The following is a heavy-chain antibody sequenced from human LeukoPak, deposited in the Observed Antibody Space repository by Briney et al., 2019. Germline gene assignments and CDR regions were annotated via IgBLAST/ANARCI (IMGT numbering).Heavy chain of an antibody. Sequence: SETLSLTCTVSGGSISSYYWSWIRQPPGKGLEWIGTIYYSGTTYYNPSLKSRVTISVDTSKNQFSLKLSSVTAADTAVYYCARRGGGGWVYYMDVWGKGTTVTVSS. V-gene: IGHV4-59*04. CDR3: ARRGGGGWVYYMDV. CDR1: GGSISSYY. J-gene: IGHJ6*03. D-gene: IGHD6-19*01. CDR2: IYYSGTT.